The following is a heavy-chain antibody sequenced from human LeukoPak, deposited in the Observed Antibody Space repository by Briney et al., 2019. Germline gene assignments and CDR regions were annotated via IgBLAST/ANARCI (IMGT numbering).Heavy chain of an antibody. D-gene: IGHD3-9*01. CDR1: GFTFSDYY. CDR2: ISSSSNYT. CDR3: ARGGKGDILTGHFDY. V-gene: IGHV3-11*06. Sequence: GGSLRLSCAASGFTFSDYYMSWIRQAPGKGLEWVSYISSSSNYTNYADSVKGRFTISRDNAKNSLYLQMNSLRAEDTAVYYCARGGKGDILTGHFDYWGQGTLVTVSS. J-gene: IGHJ4*02.